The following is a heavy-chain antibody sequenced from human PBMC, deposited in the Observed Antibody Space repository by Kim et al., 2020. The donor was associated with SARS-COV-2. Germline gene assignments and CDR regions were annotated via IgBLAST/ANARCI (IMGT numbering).Heavy chain of an antibody. CDR1: GGSFSGYY. V-gene: IGHV4-34*01. Sequence: SETLSLTCAVYGGSFSGYYCSWIRQPPGKGLEWIGEINHSGSTNYNPSLKSRVTISVDTSKNQFSLKLSSVTAADTAVYYCARAGSVWLWHWFDPWGQGT. D-gene: IGHD3-22*01. CDR2: INHSGST. J-gene: IGHJ5*02. CDR3: ARAGSVWLWHWFDP.